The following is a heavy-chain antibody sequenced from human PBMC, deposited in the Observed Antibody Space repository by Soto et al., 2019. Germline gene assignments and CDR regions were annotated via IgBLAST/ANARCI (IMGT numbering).Heavy chain of an antibody. V-gene: IGHV4-31*03. CDR2: IYYSGST. D-gene: IGHD2-21*02. J-gene: IGHJ6*02. CDR3: ARVLLGCGGDCYSAVYYYGMDV. CDR1: GGSISSGGYY. Sequence: QVQLQESGPGLVKPSQTLSLTCTVSGGSISSGGYYWSWIRQHPGKGLEWIGYIYYSGSTYYNPSLKSRVTISVDTSKNQFSLKLSSVTAADTAVYYCARVLLGCGGDCYSAVYYYGMDVWGQGTTVTVSS.